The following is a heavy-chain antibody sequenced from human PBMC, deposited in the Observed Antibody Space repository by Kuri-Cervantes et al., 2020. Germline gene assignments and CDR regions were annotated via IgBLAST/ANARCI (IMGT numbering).Heavy chain of an antibody. CDR2: IYHSGST. CDR3: ARLIRYCSGGSCYITDGYFQH. J-gene: IGHJ1*01. V-gene: IGHV4-59*08. CDR1: GGSISSYY. Sequence: SETLSLTCTVSGGSISSYYWSWIRQPPGKGLEWIGSIYHSGSTYYNPSLKSRVTISVDTSKNQFSLKLSSVTAADTAVYYCARLIRYCSGGSCYITDGYFQHWGQGTLVTVSS. D-gene: IGHD2-15*01.